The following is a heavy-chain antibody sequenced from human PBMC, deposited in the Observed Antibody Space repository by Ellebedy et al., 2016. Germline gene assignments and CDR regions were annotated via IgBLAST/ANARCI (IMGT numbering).Heavy chain of an antibody. CDR3: ARHGLMAGDY. CDR1: GGSISSSSYY. J-gene: IGHJ4*02. D-gene: IGHD2-8*01. CDR2: IYYSGST. Sequence: SETLSLXCTVSGGSISSSSYYWGWIRQPPGKGLEWIGSIYYSGSTYYNPSLKSRVTISVDTSKNQFSLKLSSVTAADTAVYYCARHGLMAGDYWGQGTLVTVSS. V-gene: IGHV4-39*01.